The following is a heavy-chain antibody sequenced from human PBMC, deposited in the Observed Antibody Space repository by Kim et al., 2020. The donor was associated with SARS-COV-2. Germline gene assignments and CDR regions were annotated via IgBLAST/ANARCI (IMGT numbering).Heavy chain of an antibody. D-gene: IGHD3-16*01. CDR2: ISYAGNT. CDR1: GDTISSGDYY. Sequence: SETLSLTCTVSGDTISSGDYYWSWIRQSPNLGLEWIGYISYAGNTYYNPSLKTRATVSIDTSKDHFSLRLSSVTAADTAVYYCARDSKITLGGGIDYWG. CDR3: ARDSKITLGGGIDY. V-gene: IGHV4-30-4*01. J-gene: IGHJ4*01.